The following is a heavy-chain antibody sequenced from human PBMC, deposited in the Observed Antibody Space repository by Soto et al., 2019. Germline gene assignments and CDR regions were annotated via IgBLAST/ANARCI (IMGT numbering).Heavy chain of an antibody. CDR3: ARLSNTPGAFDI. D-gene: IGHD2-2*02. CDR2: IYYSGST. V-gene: IGHV4-31*03. J-gene: IGHJ3*02. Sequence: PSETLSLTCTVSGGSIGSGGYYWSWIRQHPGKGLEWIGYIYYSGSTYYNPSLKSRVTISVDTSKNQFSLKLSSVTAADTAVYYCARLSNTPGAFDIWGQGTMVTVSS. CDR1: GGSIGSGGYY.